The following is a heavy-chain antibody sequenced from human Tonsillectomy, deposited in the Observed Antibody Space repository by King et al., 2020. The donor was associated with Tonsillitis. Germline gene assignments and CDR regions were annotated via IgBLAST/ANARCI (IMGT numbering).Heavy chain of an antibody. D-gene: IGHD4-11*01. CDR1: GGSFSGSY. CDR2: INHSGST. Sequence: VQLQQWGAGLLKPSETLSRTCAVYGGSFSGSYWTWIRQPPGKGLEWIGEINHSGSTKYNPSLKSRVTISVDTSKNQFSLNLRSVTAADTAIYYCTVQFWPWDYWGQGTLVTVSS. V-gene: IGHV4-34*01. CDR3: TVQFWPWDY. J-gene: IGHJ4*02.